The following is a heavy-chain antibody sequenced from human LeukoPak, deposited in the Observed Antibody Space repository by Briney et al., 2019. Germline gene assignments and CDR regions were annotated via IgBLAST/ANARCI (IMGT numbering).Heavy chain of an antibody. D-gene: IGHD6-19*01. J-gene: IGHJ4*02. CDR2: IFSDGST. Sequence: PGGSLRLSCSASGLTVSSNYMSWVRQAPGKGLEWGSVIFSDGSTHYTDSVKGRFTISRDNSKNTLDLQMNTLRAEDTAVYYCVGEVLTHLGSNGWSIFDYWGQGTLVTVSS. V-gene: IGHV3-53*01. CDR1: GLTVSSNY. CDR3: VGEVLTHLGSNGWSIFDY.